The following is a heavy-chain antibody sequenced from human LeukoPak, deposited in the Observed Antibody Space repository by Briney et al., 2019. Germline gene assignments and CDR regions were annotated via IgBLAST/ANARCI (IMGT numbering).Heavy chain of an antibody. CDR2: ISGNGDST. Sequence: GGSLRLSCAASGFTFRSYAMSWVRQAPGKGLEWVSGISGNGDSTYYADSVKGRFTISRDNSKNTLYLQMNSLRAEDTAVYYCARDLGTVFPGVFDYWGQGLLVTVSS. CDR1: GFTFRSYA. D-gene: IGHD1-1*01. J-gene: IGHJ4*02. CDR3: ARDLGTVFPGVFDY. V-gene: IGHV3-23*01.